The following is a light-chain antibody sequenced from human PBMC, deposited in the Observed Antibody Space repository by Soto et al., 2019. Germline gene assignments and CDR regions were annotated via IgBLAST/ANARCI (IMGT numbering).Light chain of an antibody. CDR3: QQYNSYWT. CDR1: QSISNW. J-gene: IGKJ1*01. CDR2: KAS. Sequence: DIQMTQSPSTLSASVGDRVTITCRASQSISNWLAWYQQKPGKAPKLLIYKASSLESGVPSRFSGSASGTEFTLTISSLQHDDFATYYCQQYNSYWTFGQGTRVEVK. V-gene: IGKV1-5*03.